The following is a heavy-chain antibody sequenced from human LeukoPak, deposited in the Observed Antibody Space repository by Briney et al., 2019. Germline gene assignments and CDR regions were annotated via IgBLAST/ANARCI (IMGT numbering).Heavy chain of an antibody. Sequence: GGSLRLSCAASGFTFSSYGMHWVRQAPGKGLEWVSGITDTGGTTYYADSVKGRFTISRDSSKNILYLQMNNLRVEDTAVYYCASRPPSGTYYGVLDYWGQGTLVTVSS. V-gene: IGHV3-23*01. J-gene: IGHJ4*02. CDR2: ITDTGGTT. D-gene: IGHD1-26*01. CDR1: GFTFSSYG. CDR3: ASRPPSGTYYGVLDY.